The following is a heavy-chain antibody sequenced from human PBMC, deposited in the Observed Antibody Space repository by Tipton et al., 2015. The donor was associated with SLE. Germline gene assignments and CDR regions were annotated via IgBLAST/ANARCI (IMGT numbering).Heavy chain of an antibody. CDR1: GFTFSNYW. Sequence: SLRLSCAASGFTFSNYWMSWIRQAPGKGLEWVTNIHQDGNEKYYVDSVKGRFTVSRDNAKNSLYLQMNSLRADDTALYYCAKDMYPGGADVWGQGTTVTVSS. J-gene: IGHJ6*02. CDR2: IHQDGNEK. V-gene: IGHV3-7*03. D-gene: IGHD2-2*01. CDR3: AKDMYPGGADV.